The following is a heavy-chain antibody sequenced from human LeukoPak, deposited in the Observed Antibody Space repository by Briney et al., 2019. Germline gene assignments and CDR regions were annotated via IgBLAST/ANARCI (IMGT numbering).Heavy chain of an antibody. J-gene: IGHJ4*02. CDR3: TSQYFDY. CDR2: IKSKTDGGTT. CDR1: EFTFSNAW. V-gene: IGHV3-15*01. Sequence: GSLRLSCAASEFTFSNAWMNWVRQGPGKGLEWVGRIKSKTDGGTTDYAAPVEGRFTISRDDSKNTVYLQMNSLKTDDTAVYYWTSQYFDYWGQGTLVAVSS.